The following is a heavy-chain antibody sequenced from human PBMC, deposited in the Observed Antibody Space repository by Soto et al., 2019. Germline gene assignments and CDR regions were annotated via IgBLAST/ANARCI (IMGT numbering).Heavy chain of an antibody. J-gene: IGHJ3*02. CDR3: ARDPGIAVAGSDGDDAFDI. V-gene: IGHV4-4*02. CDR2: IYHSGST. Sequence: AETLSLTCAVSGGSISSSNWWGWVRQPPGKGLEWIGEIYHSGSTNYNPSLKSRVTISVDKSKNQFSLKLSSVTAADTAVYYCARDPGIAVAGSDGDDAFDIWCQGTMVT. D-gene: IGHD6-19*01. CDR1: GGSISSSNW.